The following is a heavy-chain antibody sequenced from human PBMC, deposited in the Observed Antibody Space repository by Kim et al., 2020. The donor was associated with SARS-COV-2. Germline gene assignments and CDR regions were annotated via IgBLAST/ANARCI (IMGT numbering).Heavy chain of an antibody. CDR1: GGAISSSNYY. D-gene: IGHD2-2*01. J-gene: IGHJ4*01. V-gene: IGHV4-39*07. Sequence: SETLSLTCTVSGGAISSSNYYWAWIRQPPGKGLEWIGTIYYRGTTSVSPSLKSRVTMSVDTSKNQFSLRLNSATAADTAMYYCARTIPMSRTSLFDFWG. CDR3: ARTIPMSRTSLFDF. CDR2: IYYRGTT.